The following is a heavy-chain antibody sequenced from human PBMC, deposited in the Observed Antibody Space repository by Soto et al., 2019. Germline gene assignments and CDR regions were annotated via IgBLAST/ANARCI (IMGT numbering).Heavy chain of an antibody. CDR3: ARGSAYSGSYPYGMDV. D-gene: IGHD1-26*01. V-gene: IGHV3-20*04. J-gene: IGHJ6*02. CDR2: INWNGGST. CDR1: GFTFDDYG. Sequence: PGGSLRLSCAASGFTFDDYGMSWVRQAPGKGLEWVSGINWNGGSTGYADSVKGRFTISRDNAKNSLYLQMNSLRAEDTALYYCARGSAYSGSYPYGMDVWGQGTTVTVSS.